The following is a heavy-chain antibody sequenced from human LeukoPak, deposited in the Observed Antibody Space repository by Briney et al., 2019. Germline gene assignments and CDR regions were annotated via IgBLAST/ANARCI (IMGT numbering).Heavy chain of an antibody. CDR3: ARISSADLYYYYYMDV. CDR2: ISSSGSTI. CDR1: GFTFSDYY. J-gene: IGHJ6*03. V-gene: IGHV3-11*04. D-gene: IGHD6-19*01. Sequence: GGSLRLSCAASGFTFSDYYMSWIRQAPGKGLEWVSYISSSGSTIYYADSVKGRFTISRDNAKNSLYLQMNSLRAEDTAVYYCARISSADLYYYYYMDVWGKGTTVTVSS.